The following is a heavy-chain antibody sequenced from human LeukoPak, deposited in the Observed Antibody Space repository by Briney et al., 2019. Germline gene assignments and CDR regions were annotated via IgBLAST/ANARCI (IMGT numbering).Heavy chain of an antibody. D-gene: IGHD7-27*01. V-gene: IGHV6-1*01. J-gene: IGHJ5*02. Sequence: SQTLSLTCAISGDSVSSNSAAWNWIRQSPSRGLEWLGRTYYRSKWYNDYAVSVKSRITINPDTSKNHFSLQLNSVTPEDTAVYYCAGANWGSFRYRAWFDPWGQGTLVTVSS. CDR1: GDSVSSNSAA. CDR3: AGANWGSFRYRAWFDP. CDR2: TYYRSKWYN.